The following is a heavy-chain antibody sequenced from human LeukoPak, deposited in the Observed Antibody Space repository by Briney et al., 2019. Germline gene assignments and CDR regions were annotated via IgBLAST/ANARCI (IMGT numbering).Heavy chain of an antibody. CDR1: GGSISSYY. CDR3: AIGYCSSTSCPVGY. J-gene: IGHJ4*02. V-gene: IGHV4-59*08. CDR2: IYYSGGT. D-gene: IGHD2-2*03. Sequence: SETLSLTCTVSGGSISSYYWSWIRQPPGKGLEWIGYIYYSGGTNYNPSLKSRVTISVDTSKNQFSLKLGSVTAADTAVYYCAIGYCSSTSCPVGYWGQGTLVTVSS.